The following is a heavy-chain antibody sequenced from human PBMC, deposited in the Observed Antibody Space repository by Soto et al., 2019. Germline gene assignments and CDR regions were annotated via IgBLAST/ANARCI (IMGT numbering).Heavy chain of an antibody. CDR2: INAGNGNT. V-gene: IGHV1-3*01. CDR1: GYILTDYE. J-gene: IGHJ5*02. Sequence: QVRLVQSGAEVKKPGASVKVSCKASGYILTDYEVHWVRQAPGQRLEWMGCINAGNGNTKYSQMFQGRVTISRDTSANTAYMELSSLTFEDTAVYYCASTLVSLVGPWGKGTLVTVS. D-gene: IGHD3-16*02. CDR3: ASTLVSLVGP.